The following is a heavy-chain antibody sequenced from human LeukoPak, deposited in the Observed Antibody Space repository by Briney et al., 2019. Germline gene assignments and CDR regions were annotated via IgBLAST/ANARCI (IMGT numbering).Heavy chain of an antibody. D-gene: IGHD5-12*01. V-gene: IGHV3-48*03. J-gene: IGHJ4*02. CDR1: GFTFSSYE. CDR3: ARELRDIVATTFDY. CDR2: ISSGSTI. Sequence: GGSLRLSCAASGFTFSSYEMNWVRQAPGKGLEWVSYISSGSTIYYADSVKGRFTISRDNAKNSLYLQMNSLRAEDTAVYYCARELRDIVATTFDYWGQGTLVTVSS.